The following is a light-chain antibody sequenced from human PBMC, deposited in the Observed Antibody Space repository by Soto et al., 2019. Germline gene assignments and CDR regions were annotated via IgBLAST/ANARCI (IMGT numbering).Light chain of an antibody. CDR3: QQYDTLRLT. V-gene: IGKV1-33*01. CDR2: DAS. J-gene: IGKJ4*01. Sequence: DIQMTQSPSSLSASVGDRVTITGQASQDISNYLNWYQQKPGKAPKLLIYDASNLETGAPSRFSGSGSGTDFTFTISSLQPEDIATYYCQQYDTLRLTFGGGTKVEIK. CDR1: QDISNY.